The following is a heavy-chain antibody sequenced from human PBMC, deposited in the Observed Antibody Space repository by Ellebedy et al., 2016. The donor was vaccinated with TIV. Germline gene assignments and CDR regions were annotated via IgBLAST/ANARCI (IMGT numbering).Heavy chain of an antibody. CDR2: IRSKAYGGTT. V-gene: IGHV3-49*04. CDR3: TRDSLEEGYYYYGMDV. J-gene: IGHJ6*02. D-gene: IGHD6-6*01. CDR1: GFTFGDYA. Sequence: PGGSLRLSCTASGFTFGDYAMSWVRQAPGKGLEWVGFIRSKAYGGTTEYAASVKGRFTISRDDSKSIAYLQMNSLKTEDTAVYYCTRDSLEEGYYYYGMDVWGQGTTVTVSS.